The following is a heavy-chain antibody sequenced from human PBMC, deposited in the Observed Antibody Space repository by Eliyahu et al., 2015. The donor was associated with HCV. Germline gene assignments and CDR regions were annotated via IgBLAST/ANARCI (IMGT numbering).Heavy chain of an antibody. CDR3: ARARAGVYFGLDV. Sequence: QVTLKESGPALVKPTQTLTLTCTFSGFSLTTGVTRVTWIRQPPGKALEWLAHIDGGGDEVYSTSLKTRLTVSRDTSKNQVVLTMANLDPADTATYYCARARAGVYFGLDVWGQGTTVSVSS. V-gene: IGHV2-70*04. D-gene: IGHD3-10*01. J-gene: IGHJ6*02. CDR2: IDGGGDE. CDR1: GFSLTTGVTR.